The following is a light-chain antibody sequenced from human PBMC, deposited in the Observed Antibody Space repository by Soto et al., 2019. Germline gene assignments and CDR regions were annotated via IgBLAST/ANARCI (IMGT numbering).Light chain of an antibody. Sequence: EIVMTQSPATVSVSPGERATLSCRASQSVSNDLAWYQQKPGQAPRLLIYAASTRATGIPARFSGSGSGTEFTLTISSLQSEDFAVYYCQQYHNWPPWTFGQGTKVDIK. CDR1: QSVSND. CDR2: AAS. CDR3: QQYHNWPPWT. V-gene: IGKV3-15*01. J-gene: IGKJ1*01.